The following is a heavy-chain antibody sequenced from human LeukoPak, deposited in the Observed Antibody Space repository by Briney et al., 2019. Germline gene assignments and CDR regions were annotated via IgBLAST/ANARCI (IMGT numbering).Heavy chain of an antibody. CDR3: AKVLTRGSYYFDY. J-gene: IGHJ4*02. CDR2: ISYDGSNK. Sequence: AGGSLRLSCAASGFAFSSYGMHWVRQAPGKGLEWVAVISYDGSNKYYADSVKGRFTISRDNSKNTLYLQMNSLRAEDTAVYYCAKVLTRGSYYFDYWGQGTLVTVSS. V-gene: IGHV3-30*18. CDR1: GFAFSSYG. D-gene: IGHD1-26*01.